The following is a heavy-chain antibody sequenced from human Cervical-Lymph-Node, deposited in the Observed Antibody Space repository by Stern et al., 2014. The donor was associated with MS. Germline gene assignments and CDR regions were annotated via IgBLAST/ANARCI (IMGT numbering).Heavy chain of an antibody. CDR1: GGSISTYY. J-gene: IGHJ4*02. CDR3: ARGRGISRVSDS. D-gene: IGHD2/OR15-2a*01. Sequence: QVQLQESGPGLVKPSETLSLTCTVSGGSISTYYWSWIRQSPEKGLAWIGYIFYKGRTNYNPSLKSRVTISVDTSINQFSLNVSSVTAADTAVYYCARGRGISRVSDSWGQGTLVTVSP. V-gene: IGHV4-59*01. CDR2: IFYKGRT.